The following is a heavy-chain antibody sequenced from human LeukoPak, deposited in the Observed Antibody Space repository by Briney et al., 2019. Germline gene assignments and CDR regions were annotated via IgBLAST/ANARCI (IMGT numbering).Heavy chain of an antibody. Sequence: ASVKVSCKASGYTFTGYYMHWVRQAPGQGLEWMGWINPNSGDTNYAQKFQGRVTMTRDTSISTAYMDLRWLTSDDTATYYCAKQHEAWFDPWGQGTLVTVSS. CDR1: GYTFTGYY. V-gene: IGHV1-2*02. D-gene: IGHD1/OR15-1a*01. CDR3: AKQHEAWFDP. CDR2: INPNSGDT. J-gene: IGHJ5*02.